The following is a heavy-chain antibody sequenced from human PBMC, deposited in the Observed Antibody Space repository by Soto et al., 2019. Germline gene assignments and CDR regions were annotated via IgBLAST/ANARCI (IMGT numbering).Heavy chain of an antibody. J-gene: IGHJ5*02. V-gene: IGHV1-18*01. CDR2: ISAYNGNT. CDR1: GGTFSSYT. D-gene: IGHD3-10*01. CDR3: ARPTYYYGSGSYYNAWWFDP. Sequence: PSVKVSCKASGGTFSSYTISWVRQAPGQGLEWMGWISAYNGNTNYAQKLQGRVTMTTDTSTSTAYMELRSLRSDDTAVYYCARPTYYYGSGSYYNAWWFDPWGQGTLVTVSS.